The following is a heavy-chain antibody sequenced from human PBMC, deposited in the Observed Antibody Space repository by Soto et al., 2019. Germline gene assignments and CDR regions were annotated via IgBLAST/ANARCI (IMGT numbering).Heavy chain of an antibody. D-gene: IGHD3-10*01. V-gene: IGHV4-30-2*01. CDR3: ARAKVYYYGSGSYYNQNWFDP. Sequence: SETLSLTCAVSGGSIGSGGYSWSWIRQPPGKGLEWIGYIYHSGSTYYNPSLKSRVTISVDRSKNQFSLKLSSVTAADTAVYYCARAKVYYYGSGSYYNQNWFDPWGQGTLVTVSS. CDR1: GGSIGSGGYS. J-gene: IGHJ5*02. CDR2: IYHSGST.